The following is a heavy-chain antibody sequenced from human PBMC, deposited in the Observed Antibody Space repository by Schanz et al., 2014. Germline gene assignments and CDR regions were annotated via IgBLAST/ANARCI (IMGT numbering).Heavy chain of an antibody. CDR2: IKQDESER. Sequence: EVQLVESGGGLVQPGGSLRLSCAASGFTFSTYWMSWVRQAPGKGLEWVANIKQDESERSYVDSVKGRFTISRDNAKTSLYLQMNRLRAEDTAVYYCARDKGGYYPFDYWGQGTLVTVSS. V-gene: IGHV3-7*01. D-gene: IGHD3-3*01. J-gene: IGHJ4*02. CDR1: GFTFSTYW. CDR3: ARDKGGYYPFDY.